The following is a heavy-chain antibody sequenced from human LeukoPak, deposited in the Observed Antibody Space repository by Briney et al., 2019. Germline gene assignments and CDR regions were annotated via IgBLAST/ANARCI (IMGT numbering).Heavy chain of an antibody. CDR3: ARAPTHQLPTD. V-gene: IGHV4-39*07. CDR1: GGSISSSSYY. CDR2: IYYSGST. J-gene: IGHJ4*02. Sequence: SETLSLTCTVSGGSISSSSYYWGWIRQPPGKGLEWIGSIYYSGSTYYNPSLKSRVTISVDTSKNQFSLKLSSVTAADTAVYYCARAPTHQLPTDWGQGTLVTVSS. D-gene: IGHD2-2*01.